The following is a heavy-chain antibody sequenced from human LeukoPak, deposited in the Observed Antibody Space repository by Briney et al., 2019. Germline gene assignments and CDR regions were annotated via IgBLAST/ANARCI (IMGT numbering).Heavy chain of an antibody. CDR2: IYYSGST. Sequence: NPSETLSLTCTVSGGSISSYYWSWIRQPPGKGLEWIGYIYYSGSTNYNPSLKSRVTISVGTSKNQFSLKLSSVTAADTAVYYCATTTLYSSGWYAVFDYWGQGTLVTVSS. D-gene: IGHD6-19*01. CDR1: GGSISSYY. J-gene: IGHJ4*02. V-gene: IGHV4-59*08. CDR3: ATTTLYSSGWYAVFDY.